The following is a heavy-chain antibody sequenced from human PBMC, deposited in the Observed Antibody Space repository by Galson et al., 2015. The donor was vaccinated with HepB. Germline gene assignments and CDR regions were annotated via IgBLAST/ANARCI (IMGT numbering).Heavy chain of an antibody. CDR2: ITPVFGTI. D-gene: IGHD4-17*01. V-gene: IGHV1-69*13. Sequence: SVKVSCKASGGNFNNYSFSWLRQAPGQGLEWMGGITPVFGTIKYAQKFQGRVTITADESTRTVYLELRSLRSEDTAMYYCARDLPATVTPGDGFWGQGTPVTVSS. CDR3: ARDLPATVTPGDGF. J-gene: IGHJ4*02. CDR1: GGNFNNYS.